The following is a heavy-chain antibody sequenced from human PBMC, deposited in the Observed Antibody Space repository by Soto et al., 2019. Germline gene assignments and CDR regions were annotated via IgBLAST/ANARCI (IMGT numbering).Heavy chain of an antibody. J-gene: IGHJ5*02. CDR3: VMSGTARLLRHSWFDT. Sequence: EVQLVESGGGLVKPGGSLRLSCAASGFTFNTYDMNWVRQAPGKGLEWVSSITTSSAYIYYADSLKGRITISRDNAKNSLFLQINSLRAEDTAVSYCVMSGTARLLRHSWFDTWGQGTLVTVSS. CDR1: GFTFNTYD. CDR2: ITTSSAYI. V-gene: IGHV3-21*01. D-gene: IGHD2-21*01.